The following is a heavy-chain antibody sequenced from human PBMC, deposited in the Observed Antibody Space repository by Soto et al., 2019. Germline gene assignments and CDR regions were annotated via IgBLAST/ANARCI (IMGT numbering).Heavy chain of an antibody. V-gene: IGHV3-21*01. J-gene: IGHJ4*02. CDR1: GFTFSGHT. Sequence: EVQLVESGGGLVKPGGSLRLSCAASGFTFSGHTINWVRQAPGKGLEWVSSVSSSSSYIYYADSVKGRFTVSRDNAEKSVYLQMNSLRAEDTAMYYCARCMGFDGSGYAFFDSWGQGTLVTVSS. D-gene: IGHD3-10*01. CDR2: VSSSSSYI. CDR3: ARCMGFDGSGYAFFDS.